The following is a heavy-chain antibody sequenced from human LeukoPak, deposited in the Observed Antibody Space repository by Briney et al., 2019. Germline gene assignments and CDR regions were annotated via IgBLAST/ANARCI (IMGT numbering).Heavy chain of an antibody. CDR2: IRNKANSYAT. Sequence: GGSLRLSCAASGFIFSGSAMHWVRQASGKGLEWVGRIRNKANSYATAYAASMRGRFTISRDDSKNTAYLQMNSLKAEDTAMYYCTRVEETATTAAIIRKYSYYYYYMDVWGKGNTVTVSS. CDR3: TRVEETATTAAIIRKYSYYYYYMDV. CDR1: GFIFSGSA. V-gene: IGHV3-73*01. D-gene: IGHD4-11*01. J-gene: IGHJ6*03.